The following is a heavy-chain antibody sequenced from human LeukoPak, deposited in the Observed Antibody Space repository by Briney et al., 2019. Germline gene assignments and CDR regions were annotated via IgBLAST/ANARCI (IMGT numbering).Heavy chain of an antibody. V-gene: IGHV4-31*03. CDR2: IYDSGRR. CDR3: ARAFRSNPYNWFDP. Sequence: PSQTLSLTCTVSGGSISSGGYFWSWIRQHPGKGLEWIAYIYDSGRRNYNPSIESRVTISLDTSKNQLSLKLSSVTAADTAVYYCARAFRSNPYNWFDPWGQGTLVTVSS. CDR1: GGSISSGGYF. J-gene: IGHJ5*02.